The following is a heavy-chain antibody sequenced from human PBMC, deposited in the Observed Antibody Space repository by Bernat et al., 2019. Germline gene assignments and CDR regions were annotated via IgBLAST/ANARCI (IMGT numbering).Heavy chain of an antibody. V-gene: IGHV3-66*01. CDR1: GFTVSNNH. Sequence: EVQLMESGGDLVQPGGSLRLSCAASGFTVSNNHVSWVRQAPGKGLEWVSFILNDGRTHYADSVRGRFTISRDNSKNTVYLQMNSVRVEDTAVYYCMGYGGNSVWGQGTLVPVSS. J-gene: IGHJ4*02. CDR2: ILNDGRT. CDR3: MGYGGNSV. D-gene: IGHD2-21*01.